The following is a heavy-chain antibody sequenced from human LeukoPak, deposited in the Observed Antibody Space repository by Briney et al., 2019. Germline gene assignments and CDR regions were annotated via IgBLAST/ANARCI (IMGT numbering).Heavy chain of an antibody. D-gene: IGHD6-19*01. CDR1: GGTFSSYA. V-gene: IGHV1-69*01. Sequence: ASVKVSCKPSGGTFSSYAIHWVRQAPGQGLEWMGGIIPIFDTPNYAQKFQGRVTIIADVSTTTAYMELSSLSSEDTAVYYCARGPAGSGWSGRTIDYWGQGTLVTVSS. CDR3: ARGPAGSGWSGRTIDY. J-gene: IGHJ4*02. CDR2: IIPIFDTP.